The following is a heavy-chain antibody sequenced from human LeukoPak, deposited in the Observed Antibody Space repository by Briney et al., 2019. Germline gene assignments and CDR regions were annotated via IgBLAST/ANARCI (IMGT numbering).Heavy chain of an antibody. CDR3: TNLVFDSSGYSYFDY. CDR1: GFTFSSYA. V-gene: IGHV3-23*01. Sequence: GGSLRLSCAASGFTFSSYAMSCVRQAPGKGLEWLSAISETGDHTYYADSVKGLFTISRDNSKNTLYLQMNSLRAEDTAVYYCTNLVFDSSGYSYFDYWGQGTLVTVSS. CDR2: ISETGDHT. D-gene: IGHD3-22*01. J-gene: IGHJ4*02.